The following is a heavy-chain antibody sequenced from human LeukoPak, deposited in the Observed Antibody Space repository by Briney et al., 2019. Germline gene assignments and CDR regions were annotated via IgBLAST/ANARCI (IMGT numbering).Heavy chain of an antibody. CDR1: GGSFSGYY. Sequence: SETLSLTCAVYGGSFSGYYWSWIRQPPGKGLEWIGYIYYSGSTNYNPSLKSRVTISVDTSKNQFSLKLSSVTAADTAVYYCARSITMVRGVTRFDPWGQGTLVTVSS. CDR2: IYYSGST. D-gene: IGHD3-10*01. V-gene: IGHV4-59*01. CDR3: ARSITMVRGVTRFDP. J-gene: IGHJ5*02.